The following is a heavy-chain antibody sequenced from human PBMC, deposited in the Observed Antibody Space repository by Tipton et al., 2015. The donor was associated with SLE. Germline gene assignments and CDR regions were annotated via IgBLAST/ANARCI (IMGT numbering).Heavy chain of an antibody. Sequence: SLRLSCAASGFTFDDYAMHWVRQAPGKGLEWVSGISWNSGSIGYADSVKGRFTISRDNAKNSLYLQMNSLRAEDTALYYCAKDSQPRTVVGSALDIWGQGTMVTVSS. V-gene: IGHV3-9*01. J-gene: IGHJ3*02. CDR1: GFTFDDYA. CDR3: AKDSQPRTVVGSALDI. D-gene: IGHD4-23*01. CDR2: ISWNSGSI.